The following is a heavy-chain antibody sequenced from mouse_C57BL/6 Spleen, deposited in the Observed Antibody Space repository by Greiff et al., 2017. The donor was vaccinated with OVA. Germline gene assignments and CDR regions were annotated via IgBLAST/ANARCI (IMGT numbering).Heavy chain of an antibody. V-gene: IGHV5-17*01. D-gene: IGHD2-4*01. CDR3: ARHDYDGGYAMDY. J-gene: IGHJ4*01. CDR2: ISSGSSTI. CDR1: GFTFSDYG. Sequence: EVKLVESGGGLVKPGGSLKLSCAASGFTFSDYGMHWVRQAPEKGLEWVAYISSGSSTIYYADTVKGRFTISRDNAKNTLFLQMTSLRSEDTAMYYWARHDYDGGYAMDYWGQGTSVTVSS.